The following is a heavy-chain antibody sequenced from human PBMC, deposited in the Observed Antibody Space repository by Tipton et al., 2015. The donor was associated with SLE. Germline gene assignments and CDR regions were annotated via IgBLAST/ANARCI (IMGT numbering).Heavy chain of an antibody. CDR1: GGSISSGGYY. CDR3: ARRVGTASAFDN. Sequence: TLSLTCTVSGGSISSGGYYWSWIRQHPGKGLEWIGYIYYSGSTYYNPSLKSRVTISVDTSKNQFSLKLSSVTAADTAVYYCARRVGTASAFDNRGQGTLVTVSS. CDR2: IYYSGST. V-gene: IGHV4-31*03. J-gene: IGHJ4*02. D-gene: IGHD4-23*01.